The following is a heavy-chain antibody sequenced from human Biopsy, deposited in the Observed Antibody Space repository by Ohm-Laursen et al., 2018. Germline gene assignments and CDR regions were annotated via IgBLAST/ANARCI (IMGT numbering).Heavy chain of an antibody. V-gene: IGHV1-18*01. J-gene: IGHJ4*02. CDR1: GYPFITYG. CDR3: ARDPHGEGRDYGSYFDY. D-gene: IGHD4-17*01. CDR2: ISAYNGHT. Sequence: ASVKVSCKASGYPFITYGISWVRQAPGQGLEWMRWISAYNGHTKFARKFQDRVTMTTDTSTTTAYMDLRSLRSDDTAVYYCARDPHGEGRDYGSYFDYWGQGTLVTVSS.